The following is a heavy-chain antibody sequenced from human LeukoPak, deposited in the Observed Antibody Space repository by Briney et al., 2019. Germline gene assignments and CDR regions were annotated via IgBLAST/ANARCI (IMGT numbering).Heavy chain of an antibody. CDR1: GYTFTTYH. J-gene: IGHJ4*02. V-gene: IGHV1-2*02. D-gene: IGHD5-24*01. CDR3: AISVEMAAMPSYDY. CDR2: INSNSGGT. Sequence: ASVKVSCKASGYTFTTYHMHWVRQAPGQGLEWMGRINSNSGGTNYAQKFQGRVTMTRDTSIRTAYMELSRLTSDDTAVYYCAISVEMAAMPSYDYSGQGTLVTVSP.